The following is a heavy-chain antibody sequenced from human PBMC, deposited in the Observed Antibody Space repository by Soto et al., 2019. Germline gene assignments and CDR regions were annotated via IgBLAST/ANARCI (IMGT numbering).Heavy chain of an antibody. Sequence: GRSLRLACAAYGFTFSNYWMTWARQAPGKGLEWVANIKEEGSEKHYVDSVKGRFTISRDNAKNSLYLQMNSLRLEDTAVYFCSRDVVTGPKSLNSWCQRALVTVSS. V-gene: IGHV3-7*01. D-gene: IGHD2-21*01. J-gene: IGHJ4*02. CDR1: GFTFSNYW. CDR2: IKEEGSEK. CDR3: SRDVVTGPKSLNS.